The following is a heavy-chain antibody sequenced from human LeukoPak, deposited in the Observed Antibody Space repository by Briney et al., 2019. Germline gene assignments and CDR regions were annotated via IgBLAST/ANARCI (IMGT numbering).Heavy chain of an antibody. Sequence: SETLSLTCTVSGGSISSGGYYWSWIRQPPGKGLEWIGFVYYSGRTSYNPSLKSRVTISVDTSQSQFSLRLSSVTAADTAMYYCTRLGLGDEACWFDPWGQGTLVTVSS. V-gene: IGHV4-61*08. CDR2: VYYSGRT. CDR3: TRLGLGDEACWFDP. D-gene: IGHD3-10*01. CDR1: GGSISSGGYY. J-gene: IGHJ5*02.